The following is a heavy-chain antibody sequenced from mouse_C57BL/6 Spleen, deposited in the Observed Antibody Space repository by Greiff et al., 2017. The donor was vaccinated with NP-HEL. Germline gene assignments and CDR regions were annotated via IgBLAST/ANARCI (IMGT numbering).Heavy chain of an antibody. D-gene: IGHD2-4*01. CDR1: GFTFSSYT. CDR2: ISGGGGNT. Sequence: EVKLMESGGGLVKPGGSLKLSCAASGFTFSSYTMSWVRQTPEKRLEWVATISGGGGNTYYPDSVKGRFTISRDNAKNTLYLQMSSLRSEDTALYYCARHPLDYYDYDGGGYYAMDYWGQGTSVTVSS. J-gene: IGHJ4*01. V-gene: IGHV5-9*01. CDR3: ARHPLDYYDYDGGGYYAMDY.